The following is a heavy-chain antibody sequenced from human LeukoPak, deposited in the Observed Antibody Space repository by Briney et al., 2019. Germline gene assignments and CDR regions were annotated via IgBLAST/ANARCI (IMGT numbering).Heavy chain of an antibody. CDR2: ISYDGSFI. V-gene: IGHV3-30*03. Sequence: GRSLRLSCAAPGFTFSSYGMHWVRRAPGKGLEWVAVISYDGSFIKYADSVEGRFTISRDNSKNTLYLQMNSLRAEDTAVYYCARDICSDGVCYYGMDVWGQGTTVTVSS. CDR3: ARDICSDGVCYYGMDV. CDR1: GFTFSSYG. J-gene: IGHJ6*02. D-gene: IGHD2-8*01.